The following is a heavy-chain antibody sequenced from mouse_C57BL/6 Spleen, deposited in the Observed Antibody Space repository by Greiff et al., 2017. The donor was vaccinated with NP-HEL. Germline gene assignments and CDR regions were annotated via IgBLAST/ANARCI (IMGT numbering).Heavy chain of an antibody. Sequence: EVKLVESGGGLVQPGESLKLSCESNEYEFPSHDMSWVRKTPEKRLELVAAINSDGGSTYYPDTMERRFIISRDNTKTTLYLQMSSLRSEYTALYYCSRHGGLTGTWYFDVWGTGTTVTVSS. J-gene: IGHJ1*03. V-gene: IGHV5-2*01. CDR1: EYEFPSHD. CDR2: INSDGGST. CDR3: SRHGGLTGTWYFDV. D-gene: IGHD4-1*01.